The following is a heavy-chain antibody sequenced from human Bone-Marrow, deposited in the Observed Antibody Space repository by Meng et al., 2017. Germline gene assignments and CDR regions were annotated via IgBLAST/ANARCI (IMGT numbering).Heavy chain of an antibody. D-gene: IGHD4-11*01. CDR2: INHSGST. CDR1: GGAFSDVY. Sequence: VTVKECEPGLLKPSETLSLTCVVSGGAFSDVYWSWIRQHPGKGLEWIGEINHSGSTNYNPSLESRATISVDTSKNNLSLKLSSVTAADSAVYYCARGPTTMAHDFDYWGQGTLVTVSS. J-gene: IGHJ4*02. V-gene: IGHV4-34*01. CDR3: ARGPTTMAHDFDY.